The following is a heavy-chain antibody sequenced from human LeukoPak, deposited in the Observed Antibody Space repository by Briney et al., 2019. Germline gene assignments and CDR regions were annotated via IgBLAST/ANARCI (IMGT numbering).Heavy chain of an antibody. D-gene: IGHD3-10*01. CDR2: ISSRSSNI. Sequence: PGGSLRLSCAASGFSFGAYSMNWVRQAPGKGLEWVSSISSRSSNIYYADSMKGRFTVSRDNAKNSLYLQMNSLRAEDTAVYYCTTEWYYRARDWGQGTLVTVSS. J-gene: IGHJ4*02. CDR3: TTEWYYRARD. CDR1: GFSFGAYS. V-gene: IGHV3-21*03.